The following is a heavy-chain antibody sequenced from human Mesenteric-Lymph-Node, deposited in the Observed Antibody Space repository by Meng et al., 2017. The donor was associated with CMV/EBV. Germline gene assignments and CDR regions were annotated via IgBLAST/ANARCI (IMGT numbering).Heavy chain of an antibody. CDR3: AKDMGPYGDYAID. CDR2: ISYDGSNK. J-gene: IGHJ4*02. Sequence: GESLKISCAASGFTFSSYAMHWVRQAPGKGLEWVAVISYDGSNKYYADSVKGRFTISRDNSKNTLYLQMTSLRVEDTALFYCAKDMGPYGDYAIDWGQGTLVTVSS. D-gene: IGHD4-17*01. CDR1: GFTFSSYA. V-gene: IGHV3-30-3*01.